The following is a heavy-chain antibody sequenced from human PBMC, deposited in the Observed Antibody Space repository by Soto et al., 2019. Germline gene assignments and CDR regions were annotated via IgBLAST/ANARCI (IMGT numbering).Heavy chain of an antibody. J-gene: IGHJ5*02. V-gene: IGHV1-69*06. CDR1: GGTFNSYS. CDR2: IIPMYGRP. Sequence: QVQLVQSGAEVKTPGSSVKVSCKASGGTFNSYSIDWVRQAPGQGFEWMGGIIPMYGRPNYAQRFQGRVTFSADKSTNTVYMEVNTLTHEDTAVYYSTRRGRQSANWFDPWGPGTLVTVSS. CDR3: TRRGRQSANWFDP.